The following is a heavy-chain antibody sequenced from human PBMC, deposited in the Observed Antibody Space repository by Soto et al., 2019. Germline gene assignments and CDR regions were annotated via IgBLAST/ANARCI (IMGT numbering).Heavy chain of an antibody. CDR3: ARGRPQRWLQYRYFDY. CDR1: GGSFSGYY. CDR2: INHSGST. V-gene: IGHV4-34*01. Sequence: SETLSLTCAVYGGSFSGYYWSWIRQPPGKELEWIGEINHSGSTNYNPSLKSRVTISVDTSKNQFSLKLSSVTAADTAVYYCARGRPQRWLQYRYFDYWGQGTLVTVPS. J-gene: IGHJ4*02. D-gene: IGHD5-12*01.